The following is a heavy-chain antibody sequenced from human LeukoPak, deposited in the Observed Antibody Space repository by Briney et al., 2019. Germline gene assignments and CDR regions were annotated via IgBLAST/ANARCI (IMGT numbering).Heavy chain of an antibody. Sequence: KPSETLSLTCAVYGGSFSGYYWSWIRQPPGKGLEWIGSIYHSGSTYYNPSLKSRVTISVDTSKNQFSLKLSSVTAADTAVYYCARHGPQVPAAITRFDPRGQGTLVTVSS. CDR1: GGSFSGYY. CDR3: ARHGPQVPAAITRFDP. V-gene: IGHV4-34*01. D-gene: IGHD2-2*02. J-gene: IGHJ5*02. CDR2: IYHSGST.